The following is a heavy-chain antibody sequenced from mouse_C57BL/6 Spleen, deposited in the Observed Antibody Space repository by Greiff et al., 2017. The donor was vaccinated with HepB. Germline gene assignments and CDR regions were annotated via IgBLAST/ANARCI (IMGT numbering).Heavy chain of an antibody. J-gene: IGHJ4*01. Sequence: EVKLQESGGGLVQPGGSLKLSCAASGFTFSDYGMAWVRQAPRKGPEWVAFISNLAFSIYYADTVTGRFTISRENAKNTLYLEMSSLRSEDTAMYYCARLNCYGGSPLALDYWGKGTSVTVSS. CDR3: ARLNCYGGSPLALDY. CDR2: ISNLAFSI. V-gene: IGHV5-15*01. D-gene: IGHD1-1*01. CDR1: GFTFSDYG.